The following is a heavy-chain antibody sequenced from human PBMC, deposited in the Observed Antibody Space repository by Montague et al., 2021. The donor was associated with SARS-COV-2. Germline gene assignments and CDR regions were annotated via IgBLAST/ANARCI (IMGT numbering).Heavy chain of an antibody. Sequence: PALVKPTQTLTLTCTFSGFSLSTSGMCVSWIRQPPGKALEWLARIDWDDDKYYSTSLKTRLTISKDTSKNQVVLTMTNMDPVDTATYYCAREYSSGVYFDYGGQGTLVTGSS. CDR3: AREYSSGVYFDY. D-gene: IGHD6-19*01. J-gene: IGHJ4*02. V-gene: IGHV2-70*11. CDR2: IDWDDDK. CDR1: GFSLSTSGMC.